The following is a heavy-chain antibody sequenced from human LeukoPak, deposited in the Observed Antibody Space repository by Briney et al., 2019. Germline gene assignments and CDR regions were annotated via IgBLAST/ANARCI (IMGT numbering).Heavy chain of an antibody. CDR1: GYTLTELS. CDR2: FDPEHGET. V-gene: IGHV1-24*01. Sequence: ASVKVSCKVSGYTLTELSMHWVRQAPGKGLEWMGGFDPEHGETVYAQKFQGRLTMTEDTSTHTAYMELSSLRSDDTAVYYCARGGYSTAWYFYYWGQGTLVTVSS. J-gene: IGHJ4*02. D-gene: IGHD6-13*01. CDR3: ARGGYSTAWYFYY.